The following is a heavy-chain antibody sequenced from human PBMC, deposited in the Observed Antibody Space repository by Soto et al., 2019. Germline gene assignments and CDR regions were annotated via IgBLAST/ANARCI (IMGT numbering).Heavy chain of an antibody. J-gene: IGHJ4*02. CDR1: GFTFSSYS. Sequence: EVQLLESGGGLVQPGGSLRLSCAASGFTFSSYSLSWVRQAPGKGLEWVSSISGSGDITYYADSVRGRFIISRDNFKNALYLQMNSLRGGDTAVFYCAKLACTFCVGPGRDPAIYWGQGTLVTVSS. V-gene: IGHV3-23*01. CDR2: ISGSGDIT. D-gene: IGHD2-21*01. CDR3: AKLACTFCVGPGRDPAIY.